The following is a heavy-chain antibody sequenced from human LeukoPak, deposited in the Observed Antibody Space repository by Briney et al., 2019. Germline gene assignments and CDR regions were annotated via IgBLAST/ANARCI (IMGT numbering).Heavy chain of an antibody. Sequence: PGGSLRLSCAASGFTFSSYEMNWVRQAPGKGLEWVSYISSSGSTIYYADSVKGRFTISRDNAKNSLYLQMNSLRAEDTAVYYCARETTMVRGVIDYWGQGTLVTVSS. CDR2: ISSSGSTI. D-gene: IGHD3-10*01. CDR3: ARETTMVRGVIDY. J-gene: IGHJ4*02. CDR1: GFTFSSYE. V-gene: IGHV3-48*03.